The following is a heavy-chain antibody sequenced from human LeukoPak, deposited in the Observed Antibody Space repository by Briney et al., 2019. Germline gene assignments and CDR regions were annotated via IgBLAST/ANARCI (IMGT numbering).Heavy chain of an antibody. D-gene: IGHD4-23*01. CDR3: ARAAVISLNPNYYYYMDV. CDR2: IRYDGSNK. Sequence: GGSLRLSCAASGFTFSSYGMHWVRQAPGKGLEWVAFIRYDGSNKYYADSVKGRFTISRDNSKNTLSLQMNSLRPEDTAVYYCARAAVISLNPNYYYYMDVWGKGTTVTVSS. CDR1: GFTFSSYG. J-gene: IGHJ6*03. V-gene: IGHV3-30*02.